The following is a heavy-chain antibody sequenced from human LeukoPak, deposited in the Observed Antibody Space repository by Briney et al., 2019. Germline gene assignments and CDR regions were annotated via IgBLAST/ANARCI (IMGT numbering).Heavy chain of an antibody. CDR3: ARHDATTTPGGFFDY. CDR1: GFTFSSYG. J-gene: IGHJ4*02. D-gene: IGHD4-17*01. CDR2: IWYDGSNK. Sequence: PGRSLRLSCAASGFTFSSYGMHWVRQAPGKGLEWVAVIWYDGSNKYYADSVKGRFTISRDNSKNTLYLQMNSLRAEDTAVYYCARHDATTTPGGFFDYWGQGTLVTVSS. V-gene: IGHV3-33*01.